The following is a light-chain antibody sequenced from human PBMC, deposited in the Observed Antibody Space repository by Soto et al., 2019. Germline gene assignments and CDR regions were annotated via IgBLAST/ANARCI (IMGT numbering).Light chain of an antibody. V-gene: IGKV1-5*01. J-gene: IGKJ1*01. Sequence: DIHMTQSPSSVSASVGYMFTITCRASQGIGTWLAWYQQKPGKGPKILIYHASSLETGVPSRLSGSGSGTEFTLTISSLQPDDFATYYCQHYNSYGTFGHGTKVDIK. CDR2: HAS. CDR3: QHYNSYGT. CDR1: QGIGTW.